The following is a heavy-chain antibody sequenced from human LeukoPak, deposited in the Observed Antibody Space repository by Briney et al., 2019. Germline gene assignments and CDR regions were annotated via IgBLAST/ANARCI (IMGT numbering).Heavy chain of an antibody. J-gene: IGHJ4*02. V-gene: IGHV4-34*01. CDR2: INHSGST. D-gene: IGHD6-13*01. Sequence: PSETLSLTCAVYGGSFSGYYWSWIRQPPGKGLEWIGEINHSGSTNYNPSLKSRVTISVDTSKNQFSLKLSSVTAADTAVYYCARGPGAIAAAGIMGAFDYWGQGTLVTVSS. CDR3: ARGPGAIAAAGIMGAFDY. CDR1: GGSFSGYY.